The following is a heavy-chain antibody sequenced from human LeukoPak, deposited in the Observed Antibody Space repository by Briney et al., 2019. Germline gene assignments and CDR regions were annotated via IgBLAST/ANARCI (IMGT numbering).Heavy chain of an antibody. D-gene: IGHD3-22*01. CDR2: IYHSGST. CDR1: GGSISSGAYY. J-gene: IGHJ3*01. CDR3: ARTRDYYDSSGRRDAFDV. Sequence: SQTLSLTCTVSGGSISSGAYYWSWIRQHPGKGLEWIGYIYHSGSTYYNPPLKSRLTISVEMSKNQLSLKLSSVTAADTAVYYCARTRDYYDSSGRRDAFDVWGQGTMVTVSS. V-gene: IGHV4-31*03.